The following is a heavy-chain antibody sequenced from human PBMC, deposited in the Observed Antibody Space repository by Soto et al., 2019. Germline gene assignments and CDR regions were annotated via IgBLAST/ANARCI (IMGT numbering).Heavy chain of an antibody. V-gene: IGHV3-30*18. J-gene: IGHJ3*02. CDR3: AKGWRYNYATDAFDI. CDR1: RFPFSTYG. CDR2: ISYDGSER. Sequence: PGGSLRLSCAASRFPFSTYGMHWVRQAPGKGLEWVAVISYDGSERYYADSVKGRFTISRDNSKNTLYLQMDSLRTEDTAVYFCAKGWRYNYATDAFDIWGQGTMVTVSS. D-gene: IGHD5-18*01.